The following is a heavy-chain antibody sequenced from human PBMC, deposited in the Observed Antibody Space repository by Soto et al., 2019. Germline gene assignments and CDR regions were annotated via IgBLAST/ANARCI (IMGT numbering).Heavy chain of an antibody. Sequence: QLQLQESGPGLVKPSETLSLTCAVSGDSISSSSHYWGWIRQPPGKGLEWIGSTYYSGSTYYNPSLESRVTISVDTSKNNFSLKLSSVTAADTAVYYCARHEYYFGSRSLNWFDPWGQGTLVTVSS. CDR2: TYYSGST. CDR3: ARHEYYFGSRSLNWFDP. D-gene: IGHD3-10*01. J-gene: IGHJ5*02. CDR1: GDSISSSSHY. V-gene: IGHV4-39*01.